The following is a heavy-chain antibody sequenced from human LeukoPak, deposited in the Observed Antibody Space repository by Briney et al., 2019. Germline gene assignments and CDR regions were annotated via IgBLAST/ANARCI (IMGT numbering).Heavy chain of an antibody. D-gene: IGHD6-6*01. CDR1: GGSFSGYY. CDR3: ARFTLIAARGWYFDL. J-gene: IGHJ2*01. Sequence: SETLSLTCAVYGGSFSGYYWSWIRQPPGKGLEWIGEINHSGSTNYNPSLKSRVTISVDTSKNQFSLKLSSVTAADTAVYYCARFTLIAARGWYFDLWGRGTLVTVSS. V-gene: IGHV4-34*01. CDR2: INHSGST.